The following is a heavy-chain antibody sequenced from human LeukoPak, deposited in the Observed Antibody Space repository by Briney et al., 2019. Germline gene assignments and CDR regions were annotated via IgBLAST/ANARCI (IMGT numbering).Heavy chain of an antibody. J-gene: IGHJ4*02. CDR2: MRYDGSYK. V-gene: IGHV3-30*02. D-gene: IGHD6-19*01. CDR1: GFTFSSYG. CDR3: AKDRGYSSTSFTPDLDF. Sequence: PGGSLRLSCAASGFTFSSYGIHWVRQAPGKGLEWVAFMRYDGSYKYYADSVKGRFSISRDNSKNTLYLQMNSLRAEDTAVYYCAKDRGYSSTSFTPDLDFWGQGTLVTVSS.